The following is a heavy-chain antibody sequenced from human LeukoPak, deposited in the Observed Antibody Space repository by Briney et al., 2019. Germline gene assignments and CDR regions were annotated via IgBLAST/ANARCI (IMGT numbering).Heavy chain of an antibody. CDR3: ARDRKYYYYYYMDV. V-gene: IGHV3-66*02. J-gene: IGHJ6*03. CDR1: GFTVSSNY. Sequence: GGSLRLSCVASGFTVSSNYMSWVRKAPGKGLEWVSVIYSGGSTYYADSVKGRFTISRDNSKNTLYLQMNSLRAEDTAVYYCARDRKYYYYYYMDVWGKGTTVTVSS. CDR2: IYSGGST.